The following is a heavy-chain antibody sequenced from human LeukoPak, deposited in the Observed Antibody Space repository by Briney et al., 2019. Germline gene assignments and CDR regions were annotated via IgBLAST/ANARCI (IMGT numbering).Heavy chain of an antibody. CDR3: ARDRGSAGGFDY. CDR2: IYYSGST. V-gene: IGHV4-59*11. J-gene: IGHJ4*02. CDR1: GGSISSHY. D-gene: IGHD3-10*01. Sequence: EPSETLSLTCTVSGGSISSHYWAWIRQPPGKGLEWIGYIYYSGSTNYNPSLKSRVTISVDTSKNQFSLKLSSVTAADTAVYFCARDRGSAGGFDYWGQGILVTVSS.